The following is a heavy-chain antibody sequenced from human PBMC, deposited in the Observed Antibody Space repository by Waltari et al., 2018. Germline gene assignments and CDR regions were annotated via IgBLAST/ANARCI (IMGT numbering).Heavy chain of an antibody. D-gene: IGHD1-26*01. Sequence: EVQLLESGGGLVQPGGSLRLSCAASGFTFSSYALSWVRQAPGKGLEWVSAISGSGGSTYYADSVKGRFTISRDNSKNTLYLQMNSLRAEDTAVYYCAKDGSFPGAFDIWGQGTMVTVSS. J-gene: IGHJ3*02. CDR2: ISGSGGST. V-gene: IGHV3-23*01. CDR3: AKDGSFPGAFDI. CDR1: GFTFSSYA.